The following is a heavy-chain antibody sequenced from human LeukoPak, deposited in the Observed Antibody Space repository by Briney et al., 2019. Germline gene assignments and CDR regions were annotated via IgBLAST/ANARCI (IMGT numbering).Heavy chain of an antibody. J-gene: IGHJ4*02. CDR2: IKQDGSEK. V-gene: IGHV3-7*01. Sequence: PGGSLRLSCAASGFTFSSQWMSWVRQGPGKGLEWVANIKQDGSEKYYVDSVKGRFTISRDNAKNSLYLQMNSLRAEDTAVYYCAGERSDMTDYWGQGTLVTVSS. D-gene: IGHD3-10*01. CDR1: GFTFSSQW. CDR3: AGERSDMTDY.